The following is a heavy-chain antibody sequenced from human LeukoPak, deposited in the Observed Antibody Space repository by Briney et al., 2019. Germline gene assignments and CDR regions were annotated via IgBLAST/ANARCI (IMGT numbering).Heavy chain of an antibody. CDR2: IYTSGST. J-gene: IGHJ5*02. V-gene: IGHV4-61*08. CDR1: GGSISSGGYY. CDR3: ARDPRAYCGGDCTYNWFDP. D-gene: IGHD2-21*02. Sequence: KPSETLSLTCTVSGGSISSGGYYWSWIRQHPGKGLEWIGYIYTSGSTNYNPSLKSRVTMSVDTSKNQFSLKLSSVTAADTAVYYCARDPRAYCGGDCTYNWFDPWGQGTLVTVSS.